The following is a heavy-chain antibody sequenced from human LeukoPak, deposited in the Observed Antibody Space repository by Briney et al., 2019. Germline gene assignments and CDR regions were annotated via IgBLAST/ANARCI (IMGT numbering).Heavy chain of an antibody. D-gene: IGHD6-13*01. CDR1: EFTFSTSY. CDR3: TAGHYSSL. V-gene: IGHV3-15*01. CDR2: IKSEADGGTT. J-gene: IGHJ4*02. Sequence: GESLRLSCVASEFTFSTSYMRWVRQAPGKGVEWVGHIKSEADGGTTHYAAPVRGRFTISRDASKNILYLQLDSLKPEDTGLYYCTAGHYSSLWGQGTLVTVSS.